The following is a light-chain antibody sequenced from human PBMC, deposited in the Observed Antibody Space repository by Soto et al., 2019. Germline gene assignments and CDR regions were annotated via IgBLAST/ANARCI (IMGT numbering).Light chain of an antibody. J-gene: IGKJ3*01. CDR3: QQYHNWPSFT. CDR1: QSVSSS. Sequence: EIVMTQSPVTLSVSPGERATLSCMASQSVSSSLAWYQQRPGQAPRLLIYGSSTRATGIPARFSGSGSGTEFALTISSLQSEDSAVYCCQQYHNWPSFTFGPGTKVDIK. V-gene: IGKV3-15*01. CDR2: GSS.